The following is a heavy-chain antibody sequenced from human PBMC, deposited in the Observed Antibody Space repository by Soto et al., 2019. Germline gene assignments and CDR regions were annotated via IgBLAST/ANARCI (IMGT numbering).Heavy chain of an antibody. CDR3: ARDHLDLSGSHFDY. CDR2: MNPNSGNT. D-gene: IGHD1-26*01. CDR1: GYTFTSYD. V-gene: IGHV1-8*01. Sequence: ASVKVSCKASGYTFTSYDINWVRQATGQGLEWMGWMNPNSGNTGYAQKFQGRVTMTRNTSISTAYMELSSLRAEDTAVYYCARDHLDLSGSHFDYWGQGTLVTVSS. J-gene: IGHJ4*02.